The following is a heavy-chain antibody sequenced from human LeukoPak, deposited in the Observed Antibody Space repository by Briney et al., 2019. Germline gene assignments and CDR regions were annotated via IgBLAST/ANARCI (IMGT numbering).Heavy chain of an antibody. J-gene: IGHJ1*01. Sequence: GGSLRLSCAASGFTFSSYAMSWVRQAPGKGLEWVSAISGSGGSTYYADSVKGRFTISRDNSKNTLYLQMNSLRAEDTAVHYCAKVIAAAGTSAGYFQHWGQGTLVTVSS. D-gene: IGHD6-13*01. V-gene: IGHV3-23*01. CDR2: ISGSGGST. CDR1: GFTFSSYA. CDR3: AKVIAAAGTSAGYFQH.